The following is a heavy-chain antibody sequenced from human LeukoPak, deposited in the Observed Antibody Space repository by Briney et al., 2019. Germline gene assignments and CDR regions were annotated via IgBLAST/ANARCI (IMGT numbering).Heavy chain of an antibody. V-gene: IGHV3-23*02. CDR2: MSGSGGST. CDR3: AKHSSGWYEYYFDY. D-gene: IGHD6-19*01. J-gene: IGHJ4*02. Sequence: ETLSLTCTVSGGSISSYYWSWVRQAPGKGLEWVSGMSGSGGSTYYGDSVKGRFTISRDNSKNTLYLQMNSLRAEDTAVYYCAKHSSGWYEYYFDYWGQGTLVTVSS. CDR1: GGSISSYY.